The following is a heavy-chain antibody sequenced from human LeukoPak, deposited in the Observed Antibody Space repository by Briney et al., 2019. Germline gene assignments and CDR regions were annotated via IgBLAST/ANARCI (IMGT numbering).Heavy chain of an antibody. CDR3: ARTYYYDSSGWNWFDP. CDR1: GGSISSGGYS. Sequence: PSETLSLTCAVSGGSISSGGYSWSWIRQPPGKGLEWIGYIYHSGSTYYNPSLKSRVTISLDRSKNQFSLKLSSVTAADTAVYYCARTYYYDSSGWNWFDPWGQGTLVTVSS. J-gene: IGHJ5*02. CDR2: IYHSGST. V-gene: IGHV4-30-2*01. D-gene: IGHD3-22*01.